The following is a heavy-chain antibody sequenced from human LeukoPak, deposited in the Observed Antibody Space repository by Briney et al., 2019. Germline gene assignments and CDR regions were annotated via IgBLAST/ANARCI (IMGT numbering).Heavy chain of an antibody. Sequence: PGGSLRLSCAASGFTFSSYAMHGVRQAPGKGLEWVAVIAYDGSNKYYADSVKGRFTISRDNSKNTLYLQMNSLRAEDTAVYYCERVSSGWYDYWGQGTLVTVSS. V-gene: IGHV3-30*04. J-gene: IGHJ4*02. CDR3: ERVSSGWYDY. CDR1: GFTFSSYA. CDR2: IAYDGSNK. D-gene: IGHD6-19*01.